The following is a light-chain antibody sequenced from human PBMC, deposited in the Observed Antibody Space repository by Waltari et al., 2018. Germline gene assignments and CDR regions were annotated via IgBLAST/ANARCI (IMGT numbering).Light chain of an antibody. V-gene: IGKV1-9*01. CDR2: AAS. CDR3: QHLESYPRVIT. J-gene: IGKJ4*01. CDR1: HGLRDY. Sequence: IQLTQSPSSLSASVGDRVTITCRASHGLRDYLAWYQQKPAKAPQLLIFAASTLQTGVPSRFSGNGSGTDFTRTISSLQPEDVATYYCQHLESYPRVITFGGGTKVEI.